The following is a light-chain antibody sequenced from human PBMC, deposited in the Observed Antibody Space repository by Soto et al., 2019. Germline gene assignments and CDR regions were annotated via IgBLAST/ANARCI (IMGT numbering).Light chain of an antibody. Sequence: DIQMTQSPSTLSASVGDRVTITCRASQSISSWLDWYQQKPGKAPKLLIYDASSLESELPSRFSGSGSGTEFTLTTSSLQPDDFASYYCQQYNSPSTCGGGTKVEIK. CDR2: DAS. CDR1: QSISSW. V-gene: IGKV1-5*01. J-gene: IGKJ4*01. CDR3: QQYNSPST.